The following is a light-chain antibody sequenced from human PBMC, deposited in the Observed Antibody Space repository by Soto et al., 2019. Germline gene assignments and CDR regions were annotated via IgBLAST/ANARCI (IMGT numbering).Light chain of an antibody. V-gene: IGKV3-20*01. Sequence: EIVLTQSPGTLSLSPGERATLSCRASQSVSSSSLAWYQQKPGQAPRLLIYDASSRATGIPDRFSGGGSGTDFTLTISRLGPEDFAVYYCQQYGSSPRTFGHGTKVDIK. CDR3: QQYGSSPRT. CDR2: DAS. CDR1: QSVSSSS. J-gene: IGKJ1*01.